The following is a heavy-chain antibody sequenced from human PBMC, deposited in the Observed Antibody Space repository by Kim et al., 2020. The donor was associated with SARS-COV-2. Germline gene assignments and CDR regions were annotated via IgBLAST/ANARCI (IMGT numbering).Heavy chain of an antibody. CDR1: GGSISSSGYY. Sequence: SETLSLTCTVSGGSISSSGYYWVWIHHPPGKGLQCVGIIYYSGTTFYNPSLKSRVTVSVDTSKNQFSLRLTSVTAADTAVYYWARQQGIASTGDLFPWGQGHLLTVSS. CDR3: ARQQGIASTGDLFP. J-gene: IGHJ5*02. V-gene: IGHV4-39*01. CDR2: IYYSGTT. D-gene: IGHD2-21*01.